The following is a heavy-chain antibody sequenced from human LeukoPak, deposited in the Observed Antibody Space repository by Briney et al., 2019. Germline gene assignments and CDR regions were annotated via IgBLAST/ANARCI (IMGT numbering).Heavy chain of an antibody. V-gene: IGHV4-38-2*02. CDR1: GYSISSGYY. CDR3: ASKTGDCTNGVCPYYYYYMDV. J-gene: IGHJ6*03. Sequence: SETLSLTCTVSGYSISSGYYWGWIRQPPGKGLEWIGSIYHSGSTYYNPSLKSRVTISVDTSKNQFSLKLSSVTAADTAVYYCASKTGDCTNGVCPYYYYYMDVWGKETTVTVSS. D-gene: IGHD2-8*01. CDR2: IYHSGST.